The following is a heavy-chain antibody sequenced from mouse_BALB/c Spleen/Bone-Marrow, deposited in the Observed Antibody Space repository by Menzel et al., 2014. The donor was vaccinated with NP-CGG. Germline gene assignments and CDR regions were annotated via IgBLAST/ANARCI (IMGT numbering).Heavy chain of an antibody. J-gene: IGHJ2*01. Sequence: EVKLVESGPGLVKPSQSLSLTCTVTGSSITSDYAWNWIRQFPGNKLEWMGYISYSGSTSYNPSLKSRISITRDTSKNQFFLQLNSVTTEDTATYYCARYDYDVGYFDYWGQGTTLTVSS. CDR1: GSSITSDYA. CDR3: ARYDYDVGYFDY. V-gene: IGHV3-2*02. D-gene: IGHD2-4*01. CDR2: ISYSGST.